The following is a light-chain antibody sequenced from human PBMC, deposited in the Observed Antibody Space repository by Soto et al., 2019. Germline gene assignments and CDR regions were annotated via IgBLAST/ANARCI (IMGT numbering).Light chain of an antibody. CDR3: QSYDSRLSGYV. J-gene: IGLJ1*01. Sequence: QSVLTQPPSVSGAPGQRVTISCTGGSSNIGAGYDVHWYQQLPGTAPKLLIYGNTDRPSGVPDRFSGSKSGTSSSLAITGLQAEDEADYYCQSYDSRLSGYVFGTGTKVTV. CDR1: SSNIGAGYD. V-gene: IGLV1-40*01. CDR2: GNT.